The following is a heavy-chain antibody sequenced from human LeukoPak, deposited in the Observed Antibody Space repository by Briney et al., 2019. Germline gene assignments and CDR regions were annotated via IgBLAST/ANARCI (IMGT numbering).Heavy chain of an antibody. Sequence: GESLKISCKGSGYSFSSYWIGWVRRMPGKGLEWMGIIYPGDSDTRYSPSFQGQVTISADKSISTAYLQWSGLKASDTAMYYCARQPSYYASSNYWGQGTLVTVSS. CDR2: IYPGDSDT. J-gene: IGHJ4*02. V-gene: IGHV5-51*01. CDR1: GYSFSSYW. D-gene: IGHD3-22*01. CDR3: ARQPSYYASSNY.